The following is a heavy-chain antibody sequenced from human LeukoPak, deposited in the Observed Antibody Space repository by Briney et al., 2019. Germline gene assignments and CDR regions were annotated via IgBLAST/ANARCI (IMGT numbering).Heavy chain of an antibody. CDR2: IYYSGST. J-gene: IGHJ4*02. CDR3: ARHGRYSGYDLGSMYFDY. D-gene: IGHD5-12*01. V-gene: IGHV4-59*08. CDR1: RGSISSYY. Sequence: SETLSLTCTVSRGSISSYYWSWIRQPPGKGLEWIGYIYYSGSTNYNPSLKSRVTISVDTSKNQFSLKLSSVTAADTAVYFCARHGRYSGYDLGSMYFDYWDQGTLVIVSS.